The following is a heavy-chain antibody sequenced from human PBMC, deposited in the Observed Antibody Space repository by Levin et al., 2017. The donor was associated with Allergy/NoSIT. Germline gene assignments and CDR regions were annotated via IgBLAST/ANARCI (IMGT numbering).Heavy chain of an antibody. J-gene: IGHJ4*02. CDR3: ARDPSAVADTWGFDY. D-gene: IGHD6-19*01. CDR2: ISSSSSYI. Sequence: GGSLRLSCAASGFTFSSYSMNWVRQAPGKGLEWVSSISSSSSYIYYADSVKGRFTISRDNAKNSLYLQMNSLRAEDTAVYYCARDPSAVADTWGFDYWGQGTLVTVSS. CDR1: GFTFSSYS. V-gene: IGHV3-21*01.